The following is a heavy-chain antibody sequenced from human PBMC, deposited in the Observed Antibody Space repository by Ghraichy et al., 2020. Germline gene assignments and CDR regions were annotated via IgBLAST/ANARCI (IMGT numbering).Heavy chain of an antibody. J-gene: IGHJ3*02. Sequence: GGSLRLSCAASGFTFDDYAMHWVRQAPGKGLEWVSGISWNSGSIGYADSVKGRFTISRDNAKNSLYLQMNSLRAEDTALYYCAKDMGVLLDAFDIWGQGTMVTVSS. CDR1: GFTFDDYA. CDR2: ISWNSGSI. D-gene: IGHD3-10*01. V-gene: IGHV3-9*01. CDR3: AKDMGVLLDAFDI.